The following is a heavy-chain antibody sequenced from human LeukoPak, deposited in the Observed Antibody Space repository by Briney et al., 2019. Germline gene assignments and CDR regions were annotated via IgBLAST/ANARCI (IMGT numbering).Heavy chain of an antibody. CDR1: GYTFTGYY. CDR3: ARDSSGYCFDY. D-gene: IGHD3-22*01. CDR2: INPNSGGT. Sequence: ASVKVSCKASGYTFTGYYMHWVRQAPGQGLEWMGWINPNSGGTNYAQKFQGRVTMTRDTSTSTVYMELSSLRSEDTAVYYCARDSSGYCFDYWGQGTLVTVSS. V-gene: IGHV1-2*02. J-gene: IGHJ4*02.